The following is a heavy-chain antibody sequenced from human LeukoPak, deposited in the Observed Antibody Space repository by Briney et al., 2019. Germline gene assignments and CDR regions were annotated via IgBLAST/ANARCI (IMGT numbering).Heavy chain of an antibody. D-gene: IGHD2-2*01. V-gene: IGHV3-64D*09. J-gene: IGHJ4*02. CDR3: VKDLLGYCSSTSCYATGPFDY. CDR2: ISTNGGHT. CDR1: GFSFSNYA. Sequence: PGGSLRPSCSASGFSFSNYAMHWVRQAPGKGLEYVSAISTNGGHTYYADSVQGRFTISRDDSKNTLYLRMSSLRAEDTALYYCVKDLLGYCSSTSCYATGPFDYWGQGTLVTVSS.